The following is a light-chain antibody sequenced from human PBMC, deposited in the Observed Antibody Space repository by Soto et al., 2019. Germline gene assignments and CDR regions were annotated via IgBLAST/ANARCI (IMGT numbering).Light chain of an antibody. V-gene: IGLV1-44*01. Sequence: QSVLTQPPSASGTPGQRVTISCSGSSSNIGSNTVNWYQQLPGTAPKLLIYSHNQRPSGVPDRFSVSKSGTSASLAISGLQSEDEADHYCATWDDSLDGYVFGTGTKLTVL. CDR3: ATWDDSLDGYV. J-gene: IGLJ1*01. CDR2: SHN. CDR1: SSNIGSNT.